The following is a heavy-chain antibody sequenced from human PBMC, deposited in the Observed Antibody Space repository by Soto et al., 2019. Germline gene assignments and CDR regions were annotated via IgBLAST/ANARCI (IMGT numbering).Heavy chain of an antibody. J-gene: IGHJ4*02. D-gene: IGHD3-9*01. CDR1: GNRFSSYW. Sequence: XESLKISWKCSGNRFSSYWIGLVLQMPGKGLEWMGIIYPGDSDTRYSPSFQGQVTISADKSISTAYLQWGSLKASDTAMYYCAQTLQRAASDWFDYWGQGTLVTVSS. CDR2: IYPGDSDT. V-gene: IGHV5-51*01. CDR3: AQTLQRAASDWFDY.